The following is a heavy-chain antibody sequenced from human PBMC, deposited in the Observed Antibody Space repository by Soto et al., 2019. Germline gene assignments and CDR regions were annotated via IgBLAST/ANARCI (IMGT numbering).Heavy chain of an antibody. V-gene: IGHV4-39*01. D-gene: IGHD1-26*01. CDR3: ARRGGSYYLYYYYGMDV. J-gene: IGHJ6*02. CDR2: IYYSGST. CDR1: GGSISSSSYY. Sequence: SETLSLTCTVSGGSISSSSYYWGWIRQPPGKGLEWIGSIYYSGSTYYNPSLKSRVTISVDTSKNQFSLKLSSVTAADTAVYYCARRGGSYYLYYYYGMDVWGQGTTVTVSS.